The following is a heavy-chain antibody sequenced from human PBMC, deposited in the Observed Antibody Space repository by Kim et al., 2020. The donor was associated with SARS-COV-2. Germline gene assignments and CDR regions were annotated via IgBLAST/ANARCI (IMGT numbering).Heavy chain of an antibody. V-gene: IGHV3-23*01. CDR2: INGSGGST. CDR1: EFTFSSYA. Sequence: GGSLRLSCAASEFTFSSYAMSWVRQAPGKGLEWVSIINGSGGSTFYADSVKGRFTISRDNSKNTLYLQMNSLRAEDTAVYYCAKDPSCGSDACYSNFDYWGRGTLVTVSS. CDR3: AKDPSCGSDACYSNFDY. D-gene: IGHD2-21*01. J-gene: IGHJ4*02.